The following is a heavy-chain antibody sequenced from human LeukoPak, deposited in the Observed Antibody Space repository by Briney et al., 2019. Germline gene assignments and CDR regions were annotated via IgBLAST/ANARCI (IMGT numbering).Heavy chain of an antibody. CDR2: INTAMTST. D-gene: IGHD6-19*01. Sequence: GRSLRLACAASGFTLSNYWIHWVRQAPGKGLVWVSRINTAMTSTDYADSVKGRFTISRDNAKHTLYLQMNSLRAEDTAVYYCARDIAVAGNYFDYWGQGTLVTVSS. CDR3: ARDIAVAGNYFDY. CDR1: GFTLSNYW. V-gene: IGHV3-74*01. J-gene: IGHJ4*02.